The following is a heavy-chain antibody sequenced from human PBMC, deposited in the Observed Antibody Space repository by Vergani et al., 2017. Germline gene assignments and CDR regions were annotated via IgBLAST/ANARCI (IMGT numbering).Heavy chain of an antibody. V-gene: IGHV5-51*01. D-gene: IGHD3-22*01. CDR1: GYSFTSYW. CDR2: IYPGDSDT. Sequence: EVQLVQSGAEVKKPGESLKISCKGSGYSFTSYWIGWVRQMPGRGLEWMGIIYPGDSDTGYSPSFQCQVTFSADKSISTAYLQWSSLKASDTAMYYCARRYSYDSSGYYYFDYWGQGTLVTVSS. CDR3: ARRYSYDSSGYYYFDY. J-gene: IGHJ4*02.